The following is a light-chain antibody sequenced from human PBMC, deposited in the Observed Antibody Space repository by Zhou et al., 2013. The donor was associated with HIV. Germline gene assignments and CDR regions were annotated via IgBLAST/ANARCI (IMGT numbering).Light chain of an antibody. Sequence: DIQVTQSPSTLSASVGDRVSITCRASQSVTKWLAWYQQKPGTAPKLIIYKTSTLENGVPSRFSGSGSGTDFTLTISSLQPDDFATYYCQLYNSYSQTWTFGQGTKVEIK. CDR2: KTS. CDR3: QLYNSYSQTWT. CDR1: QSVTKW. J-gene: IGKJ1*01. V-gene: IGKV1-5*03.